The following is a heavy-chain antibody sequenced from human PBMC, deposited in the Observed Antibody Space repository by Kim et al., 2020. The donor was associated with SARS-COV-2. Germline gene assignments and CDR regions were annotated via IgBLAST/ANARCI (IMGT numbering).Heavy chain of an antibody. V-gene: IGHV4-38-2*02. J-gene: IGHJ4*02. Sequence: SETLSLTCSVSGYSINSGYYWGWIRQSPGRGLEWIGSIYNSGTTYYNPSLKSRVTISVDTSKNQFSLELRSVTAADTAVYYCARGQAVDYWGQGTLVTVSS. CDR3: ARGQAVDY. CDR2: IYNSGTT. CDR1: GYSINSGYY.